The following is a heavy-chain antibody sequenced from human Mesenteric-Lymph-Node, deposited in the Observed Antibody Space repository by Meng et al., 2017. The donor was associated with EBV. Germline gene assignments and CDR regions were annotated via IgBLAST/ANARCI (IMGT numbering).Heavy chain of an antibody. CDR1: GGSISRSDW. CDR3: ARVGQWLPIDY. D-gene: IGHD6-19*01. Sequence: ESGPRLLKPSGSLSLTCAFSGGSISRSDWWSWVRQPPGKGLEWIGEIYHSGSTNYNPSLKSRVTISVDKSKNQFSLNLSSVTAADTAVYYCARVGQWLPIDYWGQGTLVTVSS. J-gene: IGHJ4*02. CDR2: IYHSGST. V-gene: IGHV4-4*02.